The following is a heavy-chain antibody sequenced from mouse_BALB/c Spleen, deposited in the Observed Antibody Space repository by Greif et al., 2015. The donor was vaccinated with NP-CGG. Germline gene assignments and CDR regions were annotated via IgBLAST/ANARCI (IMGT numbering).Heavy chain of an antibody. J-gene: IGHJ1*01. D-gene: IGHD1-1*01. CDR2: IDPANGNT. Sequence: VQLQQSGAELVKPGASVKLSCTASGFNIKDTYMHWVKQRPEQGLEWIGRIDPANGNTKYDPKFQGKATITADTSSNTAYLQLSSLTSEDTAVYYCARDYYGRNFDVWGAGTTVTVSS. CDR3: ARDYYGRNFDV. V-gene: IGHV14-3*02. CDR1: GFNIKDTY.